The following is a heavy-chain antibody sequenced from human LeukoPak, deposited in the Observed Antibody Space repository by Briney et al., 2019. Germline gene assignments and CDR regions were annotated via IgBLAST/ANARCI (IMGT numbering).Heavy chain of an antibody. CDR3: ARARRGSSGPEDYFDY. CDR1: GFTFDDYP. Sequence: GGSLRLSCAASGFTFDDYPMHWVRQAPGKGLEWVSGISWDSGSVGYADSVKGRFTISRENAKNSLYLQMNSLRAGDTAVYYCARARRGSSGPEDYFDYWGQGTLVTVSS. J-gene: IGHJ4*02. D-gene: IGHD3-22*01. CDR2: ISWDSGSV. V-gene: IGHV3-9*01.